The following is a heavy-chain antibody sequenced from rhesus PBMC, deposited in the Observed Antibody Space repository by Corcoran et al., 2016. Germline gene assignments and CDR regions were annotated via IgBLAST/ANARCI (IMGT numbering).Heavy chain of an antibody. CDR1: GGSISGSYR. Sequence: QVQLQESGPGVVKPSETLSLTCAVSGGSISGSYRWSWIRPTPGKGLGWIGYIYGSGMSTNYNPALKSRVTISKDTDKNQFSLKLSSVTAADTAVYYCAREYCSGGVCYGAYFEVWGQGALVTVSA. D-gene: IGHD2-8*01. J-gene: IGHJ1*01. CDR3: AREYCSGGVCYGAYFEV. V-gene: IGHV4S10*01. CDR2: IYGSGMST.